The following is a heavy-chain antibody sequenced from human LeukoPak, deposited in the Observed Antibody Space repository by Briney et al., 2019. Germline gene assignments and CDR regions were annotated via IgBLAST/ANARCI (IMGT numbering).Heavy chain of an antibody. J-gene: IGHJ4*02. CDR2: ISGSGGST. CDR1: GFTFSSYG. Sequence: GGSLRLSCAASGFTFSSYGMSWVRQAPGKGLEWVSAISGSGGSTYYADSVKGRFTISRDNSKNTLYLQMNSLRAEDTAVYYCTKDVPMVRGVNRPDYWGQGTLVTVSS. CDR3: TKDVPMVRGVNRPDY. D-gene: IGHD3-10*01. V-gene: IGHV3-23*01.